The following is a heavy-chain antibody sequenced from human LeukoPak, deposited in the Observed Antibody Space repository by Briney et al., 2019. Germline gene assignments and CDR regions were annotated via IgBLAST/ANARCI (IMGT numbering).Heavy chain of an antibody. J-gene: IGHJ3*02. CDR2: ISSDGSDK. V-gene: IGHV3-30-3*01. D-gene: IGHD2-21*02. CDR3: AREGTARDAFDI. Sequence: GGSLRLSCAASGLTFSYYAMHWVRQAPGKGLEWVAFISSDGSDKYYADSMKGRFTISRDNSKNTLYLQMTSLRGEDTAMYYCAREGTARDAFDIWGQGTTVTVSS. CDR1: GLTFSYYA.